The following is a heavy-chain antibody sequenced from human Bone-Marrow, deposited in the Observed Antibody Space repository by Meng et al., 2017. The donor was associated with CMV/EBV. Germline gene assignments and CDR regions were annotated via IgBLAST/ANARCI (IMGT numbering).Heavy chain of an antibody. CDR1: RYTFSSYD. V-gene: IGHV1-2*02. D-gene: IGHD6-13*01. J-gene: IGHJ5*02. CDR2: INPNSGGT. Sequence: ASVKVSCKASRYTFSSYDTNWVRQATGQGLEWMGWINPNSGGTNYAQKFQGRVTMTRDTSISTAYMELSRLRSDDTAVYYCARGQYSSSWYRFDPWGQGTLVTVSS. CDR3: ARGQYSSSWYRFDP.